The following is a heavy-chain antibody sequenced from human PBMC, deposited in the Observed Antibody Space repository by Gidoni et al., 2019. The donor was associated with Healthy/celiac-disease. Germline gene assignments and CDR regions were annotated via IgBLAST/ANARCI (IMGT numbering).Heavy chain of an antibody. CDR2: INSDGSST. Sequence: EVQLVESGRGLVQPGGSLRLSCAASGLTFSSYWMHWVRQAPGRGLVWVSRINSDGSSTSYADSVKGRFTIFRDNAKNTLYLQMNSLRAEDTAVYYCARALGGFYYDSSGYYCDYWGQGTLVTVSS. J-gene: IGHJ4*02. V-gene: IGHV3-74*01. D-gene: IGHD3-22*01. CDR3: ARALGGFYYDSSGYYCDY. CDR1: GLTFSSYW.